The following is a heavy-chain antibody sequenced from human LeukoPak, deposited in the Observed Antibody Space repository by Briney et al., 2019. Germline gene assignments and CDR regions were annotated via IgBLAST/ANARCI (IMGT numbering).Heavy chain of an antibody. CDR2: ILYDVSNK. V-gene: IGHV3-30*02. D-gene: IGHD1-14*01. J-gene: IGHJ5*01. CDR1: GFTFSSYG. Sequence: GGSLRLPCAASGFTFSSYGMHWVRQAPGKGLKGVAFILYDVSNKYYADSVKARFTISRDHSKYTLYLQMNSLRAEDTSINFCAKDTTPPKAGFDPWGQGTLVTVSS. CDR3: AKDTTPPKAGFDP.